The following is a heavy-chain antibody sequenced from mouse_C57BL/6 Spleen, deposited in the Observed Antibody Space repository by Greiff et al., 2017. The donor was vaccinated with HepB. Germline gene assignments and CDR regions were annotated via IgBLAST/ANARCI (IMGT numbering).Heavy chain of an antibody. V-gene: IGHV3-1*01. Sequence: EVQLQQSGPGMVKPSQSLSLTCTVTGYSITSGYDWHWIRHFPGNKLEWMGYISYSGSTNYNPSLKSRISITHDTSKNHFFLKLNSVTTEDTATYYCARGTAYFDYWGQGTTLTVSS. CDR2: ISYSGST. CDR1: GYSITSGYD. J-gene: IGHJ2*01. CDR3: ARGTAYFDY. D-gene: IGHD4-1*01.